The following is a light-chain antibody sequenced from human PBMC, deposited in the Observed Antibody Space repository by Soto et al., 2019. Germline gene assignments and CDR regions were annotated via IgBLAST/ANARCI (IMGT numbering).Light chain of an antibody. Sequence: IQLTQSPSSLSASVGDRVIITCRASQGISTYLTWYQQKPGQAPKVLIFDASTLQSGVPSRFSGSGSGTDFTLTISSLQPEDFATYYCQQLNSYPLTFGGGTKVDNK. V-gene: IGKV1-9*01. J-gene: IGKJ4*01. CDR3: QQLNSYPLT. CDR1: QGISTY. CDR2: DAS.